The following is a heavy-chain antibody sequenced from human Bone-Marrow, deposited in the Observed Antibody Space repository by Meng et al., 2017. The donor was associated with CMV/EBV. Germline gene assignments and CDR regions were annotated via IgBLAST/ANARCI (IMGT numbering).Heavy chain of an antibody. J-gene: IGHJ4*02. V-gene: IGHV3-33*06. CDR3: AKEKIDGSGYYYAY. D-gene: IGHD3-22*01. CDR1: GCTFSSYG. Sequence: SGCTFSSYGRHWVRQAPGKGLEWVAVIRDNGSSKNYADSAKGRFTITRDNSKNRLYLQMNSLRAEDTAVYYCAKEKIDGSGYYYAYWGQGTLVTVSS. CDR2: IRDNGSSK.